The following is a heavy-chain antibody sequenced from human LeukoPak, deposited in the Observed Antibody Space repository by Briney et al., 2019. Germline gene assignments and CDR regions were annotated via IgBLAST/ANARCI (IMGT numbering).Heavy chain of an antibody. V-gene: IGHV3-7*01. Sequence: PGESLRLSCAASGFTFSSYWMSWVRQAPGKGLEWVANIKQDGSEKYYVDSVKGRFTISRDNAKNSLYLQMNSLRAEDTAVYYCARYWAYYYDSSGYYDEGGWFDPWGQGTLVTVSS. J-gene: IGHJ5*02. CDR3: ARYWAYYYDSSGYYDEGGWFDP. CDR1: GFTFSSYW. D-gene: IGHD3-22*01. CDR2: IKQDGSEK.